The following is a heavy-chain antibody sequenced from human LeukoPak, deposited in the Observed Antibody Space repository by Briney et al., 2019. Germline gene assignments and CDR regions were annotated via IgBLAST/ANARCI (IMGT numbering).Heavy chain of an antibody. J-gene: IGHJ4*02. CDR3: ARGGKRGYSGYDFDY. D-gene: IGHD5-12*01. CDR1: GGSISSYY. CDR2: IYTSGST. Sequence: SETLSLTRTVSGGSISSYYWSWIRQPAGKGLEWIGRIYTSGSTNYNPSLKSRVTMSVDTSKNQFSLKLSSVTAADTAVYYCARGGKRGYSGYDFDYWGQGTLVTVSS. V-gene: IGHV4-4*07.